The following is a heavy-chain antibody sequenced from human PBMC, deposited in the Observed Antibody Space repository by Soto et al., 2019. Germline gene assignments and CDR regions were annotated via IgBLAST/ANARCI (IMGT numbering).Heavy chain of an antibody. CDR1: GGTFSSYA. V-gene: IGHV1-69*01. D-gene: IGHD1-20*01. CDR2: IIPIFGTA. CDR3: ARGNYITGTTGIYYYYYGMDV. J-gene: IGHJ6*02. Sequence: QVQLVQSGAEVKKPGSSVKVSCKASGGTFSSYAISWVRQAPGQGLEWMGGIIPIFGTANYAQKLQGRVTITADESTSTAYMELSSLRSEDTAVYYCARGNYITGTTGIYYYYYGMDVWGQGTTVTVSS.